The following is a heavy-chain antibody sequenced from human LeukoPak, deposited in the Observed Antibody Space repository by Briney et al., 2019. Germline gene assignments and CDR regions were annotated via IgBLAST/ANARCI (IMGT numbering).Heavy chain of an antibody. CDR2: ISWNSGSI. Sequence: GGSLRLSCAASGFTFDDYAMRWVRQAPGKGLEWVSGISWNSGSIGYADSVKGRFTISRDNAKNSLYLQMNSLRAEDTALYYCAKGLWFGELLLGGSFDYWGQGTLVTVSS. D-gene: IGHD3-10*01. CDR3: AKGLWFGELLLGGSFDY. CDR1: GFTFDDYA. J-gene: IGHJ4*02. V-gene: IGHV3-9*01.